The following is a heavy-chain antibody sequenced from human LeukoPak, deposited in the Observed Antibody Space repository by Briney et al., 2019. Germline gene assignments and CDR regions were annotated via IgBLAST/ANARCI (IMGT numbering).Heavy chain of an antibody. J-gene: IGHJ4*02. V-gene: IGHV3-30*18. CDR3: AKPAYYDSSGYSDY. D-gene: IGHD3-22*01. CDR1: GFTFSSYG. CDR2: ISYDGSNK. Sequence: GGSLRLSCAASGFTFSSYGMHWVRQAPGKGLEWVAVISYDGSNKYYADSVKGRFTISRDNSKNTLYLQMNSLRAEDTAVYYCAKPAYYDSSGYSDYWGQGTLVTVSS.